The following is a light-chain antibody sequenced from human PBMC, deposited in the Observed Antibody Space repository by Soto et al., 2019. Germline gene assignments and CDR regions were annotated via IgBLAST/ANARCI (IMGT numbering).Light chain of an antibody. CDR3: LQANSFTFT. J-gene: IGKJ5*01. Sequence: DIQMTQSPSSVSASVGDRVTITCGASQGIRSWLAWYQKKKGKAPKLLIYAASSLQSGVPSRLRGSGYGTDLIITITSMKNEDFETYYCLQANSFTFTFGHGTRLEIK. CDR1: QGIRSW. CDR2: AAS. V-gene: IGKV1-12*02.